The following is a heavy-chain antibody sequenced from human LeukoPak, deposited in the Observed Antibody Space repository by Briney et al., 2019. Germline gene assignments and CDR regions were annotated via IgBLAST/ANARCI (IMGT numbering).Heavy chain of an antibody. CDR2: ISGSGGST. Sequence: GGSLRLSCAASGFTFSSYGMSWVRQAPGKGLEWVSAISGSGGSTYYADSVKGRFTISRDNSKNTLYLQMNSLRAEDTAVYYCAKDTYYDSSGYYYNFYYSDYWGQGTLVTVSS. D-gene: IGHD3-22*01. V-gene: IGHV3-23*01. CDR3: AKDTYYDSSGYYYNFYYSDY. J-gene: IGHJ4*02. CDR1: GFTFSSYG.